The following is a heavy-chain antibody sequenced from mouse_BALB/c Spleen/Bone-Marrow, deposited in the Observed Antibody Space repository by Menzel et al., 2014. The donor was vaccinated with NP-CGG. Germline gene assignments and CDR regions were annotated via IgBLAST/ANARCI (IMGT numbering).Heavy chain of an antibody. Sequence: VMLVESGGGLVQPGGSRKLSCAAPGFTFSSFGMHWVRQAPEKGLEWVAYISNGSSTVYYADTGKGRFTISRDNPKNTLFLQMTSLRSEDTAMYYCARKGAMITHYYAMDYWGQGTSVTVSS. CDR2: ISNGSSTV. CDR1: GFTFSSFG. V-gene: IGHV5-17*02. D-gene: IGHD2-4*01. CDR3: ARKGAMITHYYAMDY. J-gene: IGHJ4*01.